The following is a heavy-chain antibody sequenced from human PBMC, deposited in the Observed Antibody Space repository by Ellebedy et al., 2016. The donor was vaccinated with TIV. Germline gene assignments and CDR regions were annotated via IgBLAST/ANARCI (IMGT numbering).Heavy chain of an antibody. D-gene: IGHD1-26*01. CDR1: GGTFSRNV. CDR2: ILPIFGPA. CDR3: TRGSRLGATLYY. J-gene: IGHJ4*02. V-gene: IGHV1-69*13. Sequence: AASVKVSCKASGGTFSRNVFRRVRQAEGQGLEGMGGILPIFGPANYAQKFQDRVTITADESTSTAYMELSSLRSEDTAVYYCTRGSRLGATLYYWGQGTLVTVSS.